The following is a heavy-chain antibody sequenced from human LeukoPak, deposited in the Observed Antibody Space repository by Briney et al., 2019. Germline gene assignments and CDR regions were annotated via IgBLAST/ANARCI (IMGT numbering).Heavy chain of an antibody. CDR3: AKGGHDFNPFYW. CDR1: GFTFSTYA. CDR2: IKDGGGDP. J-gene: IGHJ4*02. D-gene: IGHD2-15*01. V-gene: IGHV3-23*01. Sequence: GGSLRLSCAASGFTFSTYAMGWVRQPPGKGLEWVSSIKDGGGDPFYPDSVKGRFTISGDNSKNTLFLQLNSLRAEDSAVYYCAKGGHDFNPFYWWGQGTLVTVSS.